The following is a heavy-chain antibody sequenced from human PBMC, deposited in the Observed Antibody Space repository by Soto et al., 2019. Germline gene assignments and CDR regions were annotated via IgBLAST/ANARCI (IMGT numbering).Heavy chain of an antibody. Sequence: GGSLRLSCTASGFTFSSYAMNWVRQAPGKGLEWVSVISGSGGSTYYADSVKGRFTISRDNSKNTLYLQMNSLRAEDTGVYFCARDFSMVVVAPGYWGQGTQVTVSS. CDR2: ISGSGGST. CDR1: GFTFSSYA. V-gene: IGHV3-23*01. CDR3: ARDFSMVVVAPGY. D-gene: IGHD2-15*01. J-gene: IGHJ4*02.